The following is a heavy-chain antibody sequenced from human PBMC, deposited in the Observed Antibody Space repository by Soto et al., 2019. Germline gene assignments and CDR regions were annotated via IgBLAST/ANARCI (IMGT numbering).Heavy chain of an antibody. CDR1: GFTFSSYS. CDR2: ISSSSNYI. V-gene: IGHV3-21*01. Sequence: PGGSLRLSCAASGFTFSSYSMNWVRQAPGKGLEWVSSISSSSNYIYYADSVKCRFTISIDNAKNSLYLQMNSLRAEDTAVFFCASVAVDTDSGPDAFDIWGQETTVTVAS. J-gene: IGHJ3*02. D-gene: IGHD5-18*01. CDR3: ASVAVDTDSGPDAFDI.